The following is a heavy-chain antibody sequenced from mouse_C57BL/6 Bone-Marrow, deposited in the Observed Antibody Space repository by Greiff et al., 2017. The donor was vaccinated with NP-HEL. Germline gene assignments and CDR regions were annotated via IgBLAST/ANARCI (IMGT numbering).Heavy chain of an antibody. CDR2: IDPSDSYT. D-gene: IGHD2-12*01. Sequence: QLQQPGAELVRPGTSVKLSCKASGYTFTSYWMHWVKQRPGQGLEWIGVIDPSDSYTNYNQKFKGKATLTVDTSSSTAYMQLSSLTSEDSAVYYCARSGANYRGFAYWGQVTLVTVSA. J-gene: IGHJ3*01. CDR1: GYTFTSYW. V-gene: IGHV1-59*01. CDR3: ARSGANYRGFAY.